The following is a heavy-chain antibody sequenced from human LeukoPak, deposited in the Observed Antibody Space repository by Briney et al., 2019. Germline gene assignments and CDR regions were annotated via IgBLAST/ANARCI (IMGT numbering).Heavy chain of an antibody. J-gene: IGHJ4*02. V-gene: IGHV3-23*01. CDR1: GFTFSSYA. Sequence: GGSLRLSCAVSGFTFSSYAMSWVRQAPGKGLEWVSAISGSGGSTYYADSVKGRFTISRDNAKNSLYLQMNSLRAEDTAVYYCARDPDYYGSGSYGYWGQGTLVTVSS. D-gene: IGHD3-10*01. CDR2: ISGSGGST. CDR3: ARDPDYYGSGSYGY.